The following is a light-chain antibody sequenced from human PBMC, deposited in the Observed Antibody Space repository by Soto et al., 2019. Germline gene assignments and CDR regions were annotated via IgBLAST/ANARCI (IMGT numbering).Light chain of an antibody. J-gene: IGKJ1*01. V-gene: IGKV1-5*01. Sequence: EIRMTQSASTLSACVGDRVTIXCRASQSVSSWLAWYQQKPGKAPKLLISEASSLERGGLSRFSGSGSGTEFTRTISSRQPDDFAIYYGQQYNSYSEAFGQGTKVDIK. CDR1: QSVSSW. CDR3: QQYNSYSEA. CDR2: EAS.